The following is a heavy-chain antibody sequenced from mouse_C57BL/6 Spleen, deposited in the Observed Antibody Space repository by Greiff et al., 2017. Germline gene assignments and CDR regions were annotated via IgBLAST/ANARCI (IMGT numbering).Heavy chain of an antibody. Sequence: QVQLQQPGAELVKPGASVKLSCKASGYTFTSYWMHWVKQRPGQGLEWIGMIHPNSGSTNYNEKFKSKATLTVDTSSSTAYMQLSSLTSADSAVYYCAGYEGSWFAYWGQGTLVTVSA. J-gene: IGHJ3*01. D-gene: IGHD3-1*01. V-gene: IGHV1-64*01. CDR3: AGYEGSWFAY. CDR2: IHPNSGST. CDR1: GYTFTSYW.